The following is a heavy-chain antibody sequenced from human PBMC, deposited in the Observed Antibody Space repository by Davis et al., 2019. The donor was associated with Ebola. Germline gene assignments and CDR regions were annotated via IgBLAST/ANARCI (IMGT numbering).Heavy chain of an antibody. CDR1: GFTFGDYA. D-gene: IGHD3-22*01. CDR2: IRGKAYGGTT. J-gene: IGHJ4*02. V-gene: IGHV3-49*03. CDR3: ATGPGTHSYDSSGYFSVVYFES. Sequence: PGGSLRLSCTGSGFTFGDYAMSWSRQAPGKGLEWIGLIRGKAYGGTTEYAASVKGRFTISRDDSKSIAYLQMNSLKTEDTAVYYCATGPGTHSYDSSGYFSVVYFESWGQGTLVAVSS.